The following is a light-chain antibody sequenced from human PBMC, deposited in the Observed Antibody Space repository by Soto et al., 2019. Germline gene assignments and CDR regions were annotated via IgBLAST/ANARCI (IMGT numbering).Light chain of an antibody. V-gene: IGKV3-11*01. CDR2: DAS. Sequence: EIVLTQSPATLSLSPGERATLSCRASQSVSSYLALYQQKPGRAPRLLIYDASNRATGIPARFSGSGSGTDFTLTISSLEPEDFAVYYCQQRSNWLTFGGGTKVDIK. CDR1: QSVSSY. J-gene: IGKJ4*01. CDR3: QQRSNWLT.